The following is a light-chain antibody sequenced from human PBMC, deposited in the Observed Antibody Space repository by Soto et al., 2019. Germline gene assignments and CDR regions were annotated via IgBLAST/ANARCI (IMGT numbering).Light chain of an antibody. CDR1: SSNIGAGYE. CDR2: ENN. CDR3: QSYDSSLGGYV. Sequence: QSVLTQPPSVSEAPGQRVTISCTGSSSNIGAGYEAHWYQQVPGTAPKLLIYENNNRPSGVPDRFSGSKSGTSASLAITGLQAEDESEYYCQSYDSSLGGYVFGPGTKLTVL. J-gene: IGLJ1*01. V-gene: IGLV1-40*01.